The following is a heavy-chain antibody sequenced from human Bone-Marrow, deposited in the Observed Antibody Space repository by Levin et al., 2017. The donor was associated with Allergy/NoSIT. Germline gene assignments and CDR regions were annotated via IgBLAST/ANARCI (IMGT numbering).Heavy chain of an antibody. CDR1: GFTFSSYG. V-gene: IGHV3-33*01. CDR3: ARAYCSGGSCYPDG. D-gene: IGHD2-15*01. Sequence: GGSLRLSCAASGFTFSSYGMHWVRQAPGKGLEWVAVIWYDGSNKYYADSVKGRFTISRDNSKNTLYLQMNSLRAEDTAVYYCARAYCSGGSCYPDGWGQGTTVTVSS. CDR2: IWYDGSNK. J-gene: IGHJ6*02.